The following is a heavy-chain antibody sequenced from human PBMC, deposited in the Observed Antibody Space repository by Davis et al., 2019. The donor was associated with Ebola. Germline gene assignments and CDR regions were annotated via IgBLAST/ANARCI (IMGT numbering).Heavy chain of an antibody. D-gene: IGHD1-14*01. J-gene: IGHJ4*02. V-gene: IGHV3-30*03. CDR1: GFTFSSYG. CDR3: GRPDRSIRATPGF. Sequence: GESLKISCAASGFTFSSYGMHWVRQAPGKGLEWVAVISYDGSNKYYADSVKGRFTISRDNSKNTLYLQMNSLRAEDSAVYYCGRPDRSIRATPGFWGQGALVTVSS. CDR2: ISYDGSNK.